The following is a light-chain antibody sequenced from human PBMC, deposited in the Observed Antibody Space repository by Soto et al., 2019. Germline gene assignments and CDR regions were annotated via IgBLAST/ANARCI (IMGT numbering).Light chain of an antibody. CDR1: QSIRSY. CDR3: QQSYSTPPYT. V-gene: IGKV1-39*01. J-gene: IGKJ2*01. Sequence: DIQMTQSPSSLSASVGDRVTITCRASQSIRSYLNWYQQKPGKAPKLLIYAASSLQSGVPSRLSGSGSGTDFTLTISSLQPEDFATYYCQQSYSTPPYTFGQGTKLEIK. CDR2: AAS.